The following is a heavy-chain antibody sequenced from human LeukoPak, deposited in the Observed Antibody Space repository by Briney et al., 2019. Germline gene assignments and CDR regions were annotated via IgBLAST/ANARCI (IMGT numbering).Heavy chain of an antibody. CDR1: RFTFSSYW. CDR2: IKQVGSEK. V-gene: IGHV3-7*03. D-gene: IGHD3-3*01. J-gene: IGHJ6*02. CDR3: ARVLYDFWSGSRNYGMDV. Sequence: GGSPRLSCAASRFTFSSYWMSWVRQAPGKGLEWVANIKQVGSEKYYVDSVKGRFTISRDNAKNSLYLQMNSLRAEDTAVYYCARVLYDFWSGSRNYGMDVWGQGTTVTVSS.